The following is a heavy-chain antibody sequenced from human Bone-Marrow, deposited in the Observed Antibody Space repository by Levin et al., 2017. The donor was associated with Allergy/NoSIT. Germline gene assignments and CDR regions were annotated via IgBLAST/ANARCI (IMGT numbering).Heavy chain of an antibody. Sequence: GGSLRLSCIASGFSFSNYWMSWVRQAPGKGLEWVANIKEDGSEEHYADYVRGRFTISRDNAKNLVFLQMTSLRAEDTAVFYCARDSKWFGAAWCQGTLVIVS. CDR2: IKEDGSEE. CDR1: GFSFSNYW. J-gene: IGHJ5*02. D-gene: IGHD3-10*01. CDR3: ARDSKWFGAA. V-gene: IGHV3-7*01.